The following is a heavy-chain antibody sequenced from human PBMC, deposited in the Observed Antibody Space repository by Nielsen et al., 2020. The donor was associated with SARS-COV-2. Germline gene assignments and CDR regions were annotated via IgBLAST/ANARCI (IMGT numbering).Heavy chain of an antibody. V-gene: IGHV3-73*01. J-gene: IGHJ3*02. Sequence: GGSLRLSCAASGFTFSDSTMHWVRQASGKGLEWIGRIRSKANTYATGYAASVKGRFTISRDDAKKSLSLQMNSLRTEDTAVYFCARIFGGADVFDIWGQGTMVTVSS. CDR2: IRSKANTYAT. CDR3: ARIFGGADVFDI. CDR1: GFTFSDST. D-gene: IGHD2-21*02.